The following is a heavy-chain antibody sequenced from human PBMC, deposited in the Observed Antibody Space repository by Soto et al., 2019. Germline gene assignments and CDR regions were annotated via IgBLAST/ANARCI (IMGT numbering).Heavy chain of an antibody. CDR3: ARGRYCLTGRCFPNWFDS. Sequence: LSETLSLTCSVSGDSISNLDYFWAWIRQPPGQALEYIGYIYKSATTYYNPSFESRVAISVDTSKSQFSLNVTSVTAADTAVYFCARGRYCLTGRCFPNWFDSWGQGTLVTVSS. CDR2: IYKSATT. V-gene: IGHV4-30-4*01. D-gene: IGHD7-27*01. CDR1: GDSISNLDYF. J-gene: IGHJ5*01.